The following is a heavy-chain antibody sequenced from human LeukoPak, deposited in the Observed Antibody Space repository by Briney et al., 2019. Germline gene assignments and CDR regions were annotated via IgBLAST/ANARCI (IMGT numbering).Heavy chain of an antibody. CDR2: ISSSSSYM. Sequence: PGGSLRLSCAASGFMFSNSDMNWVRQAPGKGLEWVSSISSSSSYMYYADSVKGRFTISRDNAKNSLYLQMNSLRAEDTAIYYCATMVQGYSCHYWGQGTLVTVSS. CDR3: ATMVQGYSCHY. J-gene: IGHJ4*02. CDR1: GFMFSNSD. V-gene: IGHV3-21*01. D-gene: IGHD5-12*01.